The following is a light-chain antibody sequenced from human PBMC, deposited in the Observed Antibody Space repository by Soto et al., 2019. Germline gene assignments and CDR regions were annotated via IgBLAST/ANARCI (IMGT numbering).Light chain of an antibody. J-gene: IGKJ1*01. V-gene: IGKV4-1*01. CDR2: WAS. CDR1: QSVLYSSNNKNY. CDR3: QQYYSTPWT. Sequence: DIVMTQSPDSLAVSLGERATINCESSQSVLYSSNNKNYLAWYQQKPGQPPKLLIYWASTRESGVPDRFSGSGSGTDFTRTISSLQAEDVAVYYCQQYYSTPWTFGQGTKVDIK.